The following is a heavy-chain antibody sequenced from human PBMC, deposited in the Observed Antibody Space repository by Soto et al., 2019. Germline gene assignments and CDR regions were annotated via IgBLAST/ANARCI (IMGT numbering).Heavy chain of an antibody. J-gene: IGHJ6*02. CDR1: GFTFSSFG. V-gene: IGHV3-30*18. D-gene: IGHD3-16*02. CDR2: ISYDGSDK. CDR3: AKQRRYKWAPTQYYYYGVDV. Sequence: QPGWSLRLSCAASGFTFSSFGMNWVRQAPGKGLEWVASISYDGSDKYYADSVKGRFTISRDNSKSTLYLQVNSLRADDTAVYYCAKQRRYKWAPTQYYYYGVDVWGQGTTVTVSS.